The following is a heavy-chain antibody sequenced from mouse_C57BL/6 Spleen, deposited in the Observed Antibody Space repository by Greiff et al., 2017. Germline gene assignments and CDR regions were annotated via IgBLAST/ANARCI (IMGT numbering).Heavy chain of an antibody. J-gene: IGHJ2*01. CDR1: GFTFSSYA. Sequence: EVMLVESGEGLVKPGGSLKLSCAASGFTFSSYAMSWVRQTPEKRLEWVAYISSGGDYIYYADTVKGRFTISRDNARNTLYLQMSSLKSEDTAMYYCTRGDDGLPFDYWGQGTTLTVSS. CDR3: TRGDDGLPFDY. CDR2: ISSGGDYI. D-gene: IGHD2-3*01. V-gene: IGHV5-9-1*02.